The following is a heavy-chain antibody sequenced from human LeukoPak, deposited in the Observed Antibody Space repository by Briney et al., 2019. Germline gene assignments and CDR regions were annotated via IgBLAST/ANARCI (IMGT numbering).Heavy chain of an antibody. Sequence: GGSLRLSCVASGFAFPTYAMMWVRQVPGKGLEWVSSIRVSEGARFYADSVKGRFTMSRDNPKNTLFLQMNSLRPEDTAVYYCAKEPRWEQLHSFDIWGQGTTVTVSS. D-gene: IGHD1/OR15-1a*01. CDR3: AKEPRWEQLHSFDI. CDR2: IRVSEGAR. J-gene: IGHJ3*02. V-gene: IGHV3-23*01. CDR1: GFAFPTYA.